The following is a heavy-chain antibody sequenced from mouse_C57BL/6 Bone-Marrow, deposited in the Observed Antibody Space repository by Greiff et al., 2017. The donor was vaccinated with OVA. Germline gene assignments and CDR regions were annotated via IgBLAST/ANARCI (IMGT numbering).Heavy chain of an antibody. J-gene: IGHJ4*01. CDR3: AREAITTVVARDYAMDY. Sequence: EVQLVESGGGLVQPGGSLKLSCAASGFTFSDYGMAWVRQAPRKGPEWVAFISNLAYSIYYADTVTGRFTISRENAKNTLYLEMSSRRSEDTAMYYCAREAITTVVARDYAMDYWGQGTSVTVSS. V-gene: IGHV5-15*01. CDR1: GFTFSDYG. D-gene: IGHD1-1*01. CDR2: ISNLAYSI.